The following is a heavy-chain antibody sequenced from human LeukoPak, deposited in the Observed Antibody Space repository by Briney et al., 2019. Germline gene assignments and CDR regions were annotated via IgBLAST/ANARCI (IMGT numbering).Heavy chain of an antibody. CDR2: IYYSGST. CDR3: ASILRSSSGYYFDY. V-gene: IGHV4-31*03. D-gene: IGHD3-10*01. CDR1: GGSISSGGYY. J-gene: IGHJ4*02. Sequence: SETLSLTCTVSGGSISSGGYYWSWIRQHPGKGLEWIGYIYYSGSTYYNPSLKSRVTISVDTSKNQFSLKLSSVTAADTAVYYCASILRSSSGYYFDYWGQGTLVTVSS.